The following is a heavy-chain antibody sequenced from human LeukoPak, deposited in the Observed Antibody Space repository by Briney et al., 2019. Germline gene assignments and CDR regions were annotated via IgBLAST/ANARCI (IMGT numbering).Heavy chain of an antibody. CDR3: ARMDGSGSYLPLPVYYMDV. D-gene: IGHD3-10*01. Sequence: SETLSLTCAVYGGSFSGYYWSWIRQPPGKGLEWIGEINHSGNTQYNPSLKSRVTISVDTSKNQFSLKLSSVTAADTAVYYCARMDGSGSYLPLPVYYMDVWGKGTTVTVSS. V-gene: IGHV4-34*01. CDR1: GGSFSGYY. J-gene: IGHJ6*03. CDR2: INHSGNT.